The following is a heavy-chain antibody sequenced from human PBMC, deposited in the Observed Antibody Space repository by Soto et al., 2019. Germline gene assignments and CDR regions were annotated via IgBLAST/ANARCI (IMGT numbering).Heavy chain of an antibody. V-gene: IGHV1-69*02. CDR1: GGTFSSYT. J-gene: IGHJ4*02. CDR3: ASTGVCSGGSCPADY. Sequence: SVKVSCKASGGTFSSYTISWVRQASGQGLEWMGRIIPILGIADYAQKFQGRVTITADKSTSTAYMELSSLRSEDTAVYYCASTGVCSGGSCPADYWGQGTLVTVSS. CDR2: IIPILGIA. D-gene: IGHD2-15*01.